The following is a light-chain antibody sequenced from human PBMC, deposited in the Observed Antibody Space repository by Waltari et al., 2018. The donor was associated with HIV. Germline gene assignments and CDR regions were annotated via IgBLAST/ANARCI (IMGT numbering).Light chain of an antibody. Sequence: QSALTQPPSASGSPGQSVTISCTGTSSDVGGYNYVSWYQQHPGKAPKLMIYEVSKRPSGVPGRFSGSKSGNTASLTVSGLQAEDEADYYCSSYAGSPHVVFGGGTKLTVL. CDR2: EVS. V-gene: IGLV2-8*01. CDR3: SSYAGSPHVV. CDR1: SSDVGGYNY. J-gene: IGLJ2*01.